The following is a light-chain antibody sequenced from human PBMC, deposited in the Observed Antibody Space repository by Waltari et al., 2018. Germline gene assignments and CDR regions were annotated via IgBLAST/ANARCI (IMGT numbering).Light chain of an antibody. CDR2: RSD. CDR1: SSNIGTNF. CDR3: AAWDDSLNGYYV. Sequence: QSVLTQPPSASGTPGQRVTISCSGSSSNIGTNFVYWYQHVPGTAPQLLIYRSDRRPSGVPDRFSGSKSGTSASLAISGLRSEDEGDYYCAAWDDSLNGYYVFGTGTKVTVL. V-gene: IGLV1-47*01. J-gene: IGLJ1*01.